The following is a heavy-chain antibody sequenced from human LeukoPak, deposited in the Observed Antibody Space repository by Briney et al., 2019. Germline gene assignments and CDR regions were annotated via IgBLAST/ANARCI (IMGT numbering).Heavy chain of an antibody. CDR1: GFTFDEYA. V-gene: IGHV3-9*03. CDR3: AKGVGTSYHYHMDV. CDR2: ISWNSYDI. D-gene: IGHD1-26*01. Sequence: PGRSLRLSCAASGFTFDEYAMHWVRQPPGKGLEWVSGISWNSYDIGYADSVKGRFTISRDNAKNSLYLQMNSLRAEDMALYYCAKGVGTSYHYHMDVWGKGTTVIFSS. J-gene: IGHJ6*03.